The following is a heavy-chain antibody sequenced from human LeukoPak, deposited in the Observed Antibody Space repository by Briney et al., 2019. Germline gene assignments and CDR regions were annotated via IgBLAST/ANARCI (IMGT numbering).Heavy chain of an antibody. Sequence: GGSLRLSCAASGFTFSDYYMSWIRQAPGKGLEWVSYISSSGSTIYYADSVKGRFTISRDNAKNSLYLQMNSLRAEDTAVYYCARSAISSFGYYYYMDVWGKGTTDTVSS. V-gene: IGHV3-11*04. D-gene: IGHD6-13*01. CDR2: ISSSGSTI. CDR1: GFTFSDYY. CDR3: ARSAISSFGYYYYMDV. J-gene: IGHJ6*03.